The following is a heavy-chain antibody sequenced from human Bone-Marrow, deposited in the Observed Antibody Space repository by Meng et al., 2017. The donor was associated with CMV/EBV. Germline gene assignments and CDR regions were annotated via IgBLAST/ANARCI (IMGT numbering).Heavy chain of an antibody. CDR1: GFTFSDYY. V-gene: IGHV3-11*04. J-gene: IGHJ6*02. Sequence: GESLKISCAASGFTFSDYYMSWIRRAPGTGLEWVSFISSSGSTIYYADSVKGRFTLSRDNAKNSLSLQMTSLRAEDTAVYYCARDRGDPVLRLLALSNYYYYYGMDVWGQRTTVTVSS. CDR2: ISSSGSTI. CDR3: ARDRGDPVLRLLALSNYYYYYGMDV. D-gene: IGHD3-3*01.